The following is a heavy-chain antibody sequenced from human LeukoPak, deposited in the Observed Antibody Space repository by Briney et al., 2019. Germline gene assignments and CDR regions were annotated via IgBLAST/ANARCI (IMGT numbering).Heavy chain of an antibody. J-gene: IGHJ5*02. Sequence: GRSLRLSCAASGFTFSSYAMHWGRQAPGKGLEWVAVISYDGSNKYYADSVKGRFTISRDNSKNTLYLQMNSPRAEDTAVYYCARELLMCWFDPWGQGTLVTVSS. CDR2: ISYDGSNK. CDR3: ARELLMCWFDP. CDR1: GFTFSSYA. V-gene: IGHV3-30*01.